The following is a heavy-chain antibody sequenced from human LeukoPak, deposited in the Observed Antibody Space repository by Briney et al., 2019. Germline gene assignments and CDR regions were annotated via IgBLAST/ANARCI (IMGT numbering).Heavy chain of an antibody. V-gene: IGHV3-30*02. CDR2: IPYDGSNK. CDR1: GFTFSNYG. CDR3: AREGSYYGSGSYSFYYNYYMDV. J-gene: IGHJ6*03. Sequence: GGSLRLSCAASGFTFSNYGMHWVRQAPGKGLEWVAYIPYDGSNKYYADSVKGRFTITRDNSKSTLYVQMNSLRAEDTAVYYCAREGSYYGSGSYSFYYNYYMDVWGKGTTVTISS. D-gene: IGHD3-10*01.